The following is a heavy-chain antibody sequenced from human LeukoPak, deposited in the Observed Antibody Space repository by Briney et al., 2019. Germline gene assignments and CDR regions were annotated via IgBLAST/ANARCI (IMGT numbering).Heavy chain of an antibody. CDR3: ARRIDDYGDYFFDY. V-gene: IGHV4-34*01. CDR2: IHSSGNT. J-gene: IGHJ4*02. CDR1: GGSFSGYY. Sequence: SETLSLTCAVYGGSFSGYYWSWIRQPPGQGLEWIGTIHSSGNTYYNPSLKSRVTISVDTSKNQFSLKLSSATAADTAVYYCARRIDDYGDYFFDYWGQGTLVTVSS. D-gene: IGHD4-17*01.